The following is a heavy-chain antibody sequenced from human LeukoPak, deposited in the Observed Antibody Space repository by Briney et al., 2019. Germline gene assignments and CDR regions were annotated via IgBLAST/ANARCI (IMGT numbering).Heavy chain of an antibody. CDR2: ISYDGSNK. D-gene: IGHD6-19*01. J-gene: IGHJ4*02. CDR1: GFTFSSYA. CDR3: ARGLGQWLVRRACDY. Sequence: GGSLRLSCAASGFTFSSYAMHWVRQAPGKGLEWVAVISYDGSNKYYADSVKGRFTISRDNSKNTLYLQMNSLRAEDTAAYYCARGLGQWLVRRACDYWGQGTQVTVSS. V-gene: IGHV3-30*04.